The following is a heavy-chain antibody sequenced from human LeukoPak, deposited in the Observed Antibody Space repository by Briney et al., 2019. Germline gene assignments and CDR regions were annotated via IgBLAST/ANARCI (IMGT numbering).Heavy chain of an antibody. V-gene: IGHV4-59*08. CDR3: ARHVSGAYAWLDV. D-gene: IGHD5-12*01. CDR2: ISYSGST. CDR1: GGSISSYY. Sequence: SETLSLTCTVSGGSISSYYWSWIRQPPGKGLECIGYISYSGSTNYNPSLKSRVTISVDRSKNQFSLKLSSVTAADTAMYYCARHVSGAYAWLDVWGQGTTVTVSS. J-gene: IGHJ6*02.